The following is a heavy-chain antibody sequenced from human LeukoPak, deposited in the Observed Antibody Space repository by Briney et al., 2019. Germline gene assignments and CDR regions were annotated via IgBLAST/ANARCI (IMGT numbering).Heavy chain of an antibody. CDR1: GFTFDDYG. CDR2: INWNGGST. V-gene: IGHV3-20*04. CDR3: ARRATTERGHSYGLDF. J-gene: IGHJ4*02. Sequence: GGSLRLSCAASGFTFDDYGMSWVRQAPGKGLEWVSGINWNGGSTGYADSVKGRFTISRDNAKNSLYLQMNSLRAEDTAMYYCARRATTERGHSYGLDFWGQGTLVTVSS. D-gene: IGHD5-18*01.